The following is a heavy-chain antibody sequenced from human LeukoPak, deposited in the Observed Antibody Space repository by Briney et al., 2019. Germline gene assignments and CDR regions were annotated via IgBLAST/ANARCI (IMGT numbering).Heavy chain of an antibody. CDR3: ARYCSGGTCYVGLI. V-gene: IGHV3-23*01. D-gene: IGHD2-15*01. CDR1: GFTFSTYA. CDR2: ITGSGGKT. J-gene: IGHJ4*02. Sequence: GGSLRLSCAASGFTFSTYAMSWVRQAPGKGLEYVSVITGSGGKTYHADSVKGRFTISRDNSKNTLYLQMNSLRAEDTAVYYCARYCSGGTCYVGLIWGQGTLVTVSS.